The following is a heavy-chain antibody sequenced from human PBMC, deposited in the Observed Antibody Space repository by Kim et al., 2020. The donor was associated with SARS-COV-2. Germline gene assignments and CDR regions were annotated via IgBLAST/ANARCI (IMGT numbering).Heavy chain of an antibody. CDR3: ARGRTGRGLRYYYYGM. Sequence: SETLSLTCTVSGGSVSSGSYYWSWIRQPPGKGLEWIGYIYYSGSTNYNPSLKSRVTISVDTSKNQFSLKLSSVTAADTAVYYCARGRTGRGLRYYYYGM. CDR1: GGSVSSGSYY. CDR2: IYYSGST. V-gene: IGHV4-61*01. J-gene: IGHJ6*01. D-gene: IGHD5-12*01.